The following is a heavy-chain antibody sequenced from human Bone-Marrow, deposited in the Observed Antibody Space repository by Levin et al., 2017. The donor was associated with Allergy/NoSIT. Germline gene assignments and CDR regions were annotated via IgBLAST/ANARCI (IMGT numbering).Heavy chain of an antibody. D-gene: IGHD3-10*01. Sequence: SETLSLTCTVSGDSISSNSYYWGWVRQPPGKGLEWIGNIYYNGGTSYNPSLKRRVTMSVDTSKNHFALRLTSVTAADTAIYYCARYYYGSGSQGNCFDTWGQETLVTVSS. J-gene: IGHJ5*02. CDR3: ARYYYGSGSQGNCFDT. CDR1: GDSISSNSYY. CDR2: IYYNGGT. V-gene: IGHV4-39*02.